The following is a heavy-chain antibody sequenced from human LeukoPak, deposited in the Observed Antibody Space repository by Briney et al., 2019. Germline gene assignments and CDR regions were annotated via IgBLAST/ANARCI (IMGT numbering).Heavy chain of an antibody. CDR1: GYTFTDYY. V-gene: IGHV1-2*02. D-gene: IGHD3-10*01. Sequence: GASVKVSCKASGYTFTDYYMHWMRQAPGQGLEWMGWINPNSGGTNYAQKFQGRVTMTRDTSISTAYMELNRLRSDDTADDTAMYYCTILNSDRVWGQGTLVTVSS. J-gene: IGHJ4*02. CDR3: MYYCTILNSDRV. CDR2: INPNSGGT.